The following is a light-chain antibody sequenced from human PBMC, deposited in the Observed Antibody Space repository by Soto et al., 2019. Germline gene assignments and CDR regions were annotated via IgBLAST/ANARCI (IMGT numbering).Light chain of an antibody. CDR3: QQYGRT. V-gene: IGKV3-20*01. J-gene: IGKJ1*01. CDR2: GAS. Sequence: EIVLTQSPGTLSLSPGERATLSCRASQSVSSSDLAWYQQKPGQAPRLLIYGASSRATGIPDRFSGSGSGTDFTLTISRLEPEDCAVYDCQQYGRTFGQGTKVEIK. CDR1: QSVSSSD.